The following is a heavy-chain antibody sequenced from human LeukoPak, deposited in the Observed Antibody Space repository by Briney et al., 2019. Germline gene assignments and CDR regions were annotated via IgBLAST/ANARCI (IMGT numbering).Heavy chain of an antibody. CDR1: GFIFTNYF. V-gene: IGHV3-7*01. J-gene: IGHJ4*02. Sequence: GGSLRLSCAASGFIFTNYFMSWVRQAPGKGLEWVASIKHDGSEKYYVDSVRGRFTISRDNTMNSLYLQMSSLRAEDTAVYYCATDRGWRASGYYLYYFEYWGQGTLVTFSS. D-gene: IGHD3-3*01. CDR3: ATDRGWRASGYYLYYFEY. CDR2: IKHDGSEK.